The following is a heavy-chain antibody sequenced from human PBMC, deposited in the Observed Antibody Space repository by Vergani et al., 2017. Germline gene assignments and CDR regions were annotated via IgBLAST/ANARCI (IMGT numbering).Heavy chain of an antibody. V-gene: IGHV3-23*01. D-gene: IGHD1-1*01. CDR3: AKEFCGTGNCYGWNHLEV. J-gene: IGHJ6*04. Sequence: EVQLLQSGGGVIQPGGSVRLSCAASGFTFSACPMTRVRQAPGKGLEWVSAISARYPSTYYADSVKGRFTISRDNGQSYLYLDMDNLRVEDTAVYFCAKEFCGTGNCYGWNHLEVWGEGTSVTVSS. CDR1: GFTFSACP. CDR2: ISARYPST.